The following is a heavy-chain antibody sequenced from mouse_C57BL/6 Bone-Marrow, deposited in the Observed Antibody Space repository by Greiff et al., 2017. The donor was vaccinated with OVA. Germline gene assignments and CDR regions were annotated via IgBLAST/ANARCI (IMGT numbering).Heavy chain of an antibody. CDR2: INPNDGST. Sequence: FTDYNMNWVKQSNGKSLEWIGVINPNDGSTSYNQKFKGKATFTVDQSSSTAYMQLNSLTSEDSAVYYCARIGIYYNAMDYWGQGTSVTVSS. CDR3: ARIGIYYNAMDY. V-gene: IGHV1-39*01. CDR1: FTDYN. D-gene: IGHD2-1*01. J-gene: IGHJ4*01.